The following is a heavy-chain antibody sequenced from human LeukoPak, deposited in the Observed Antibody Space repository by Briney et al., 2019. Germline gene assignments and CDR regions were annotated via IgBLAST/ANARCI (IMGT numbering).Heavy chain of an antibody. CDR2: IYTSGST. CDR1: GDSIISSYY. CDR3: ARDRGVKAAHFDY. J-gene: IGHJ4*02. V-gene: IGHV4-4*07. D-gene: IGHD3-10*01. Sequence: SETLSLTCTVSGDSIISSYYWSWIRQSAGKGLEWIGRIYTSGSTTYNPSLKGRVTMSRDTSKNQFSLTLRSVTAADTAVYYCARDRGVKAAHFDYWGQGTLLTVSS.